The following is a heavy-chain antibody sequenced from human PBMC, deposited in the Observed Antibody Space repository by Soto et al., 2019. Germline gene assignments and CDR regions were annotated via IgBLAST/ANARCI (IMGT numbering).Heavy chain of an antibody. V-gene: IGHV4-31*03. CDR1: GGFVASGAQY. J-gene: IGHJ6*02. Sequence: SETLSVTCTVTGGFVASGAQYWTWIRHRPGEGLERFGYINHRGSLYYNTSLKSRVSMSVDTSKDQCSLTLSALTPADTAVYYGASELPQQQGRNMDVGAQGTTVTVSS. D-gene: IGHD7-27*01. CDR2: INHRGSL. CDR3: ASELPQQQGRNMDV.